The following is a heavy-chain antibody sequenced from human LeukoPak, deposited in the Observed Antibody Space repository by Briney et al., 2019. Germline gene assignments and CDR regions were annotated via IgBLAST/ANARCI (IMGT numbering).Heavy chain of an antibody. V-gene: IGHV3-48*01. Sequence: PGGSLRLSCAAYGFTFSSYSMNWVRQAPGKGLEWVSYISSSSTIYYADSVKGRFTISRDNAKNSLYLQMNSLRAEDTAVYYCARDSPDSPLGAWGAGTLVTVSS. J-gene: IGHJ5*02. D-gene: IGHD3-16*01. CDR2: ISSSSTI. CDR1: GFTFSSYS. CDR3: ARDSPDSPLGA.